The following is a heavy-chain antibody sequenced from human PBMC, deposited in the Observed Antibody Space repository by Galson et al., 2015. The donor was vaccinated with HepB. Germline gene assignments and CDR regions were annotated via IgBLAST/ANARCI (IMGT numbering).Heavy chain of an antibody. CDR2: IWYDGTNK. J-gene: IGHJ3*02. V-gene: IGHV3-33*06. D-gene: IGHD6-13*01. CDR1: GFTFSNYG. Sequence: SLRLSCAASGFTFSNYGMHWVRQAPGKGLEWVAVIWYDGTNKYYADSVKGRFTISRDNSQNTLYLQMNSLRAEDTALYYCAKDIEGRGSWYNGDAFDIWGQGTMVTVSS. CDR3: AKDIEGRGSWYNGDAFDI.